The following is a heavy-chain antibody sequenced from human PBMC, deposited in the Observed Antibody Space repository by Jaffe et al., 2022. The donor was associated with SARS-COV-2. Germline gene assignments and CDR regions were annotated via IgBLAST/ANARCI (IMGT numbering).Heavy chain of an antibody. CDR2: ISTSGGST. CDR3: AKALFGVVPFDY. CDR1: GFTFSNHA. Sequence: EVQLLESGGALVQPGGSLRLSCAASGFTFSNHAMTWVRQAPGKGLEWVSGISTSGGSTFYTDSVKGRFTISRDNSKNTLYLQMNSLRAEDTAVYYCAKALFGVVPFDYWGQGTLVTVSS. D-gene: IGHD3-3*01. V-gene: IGHV3-23*01. J-gene: IGHJ4*02.